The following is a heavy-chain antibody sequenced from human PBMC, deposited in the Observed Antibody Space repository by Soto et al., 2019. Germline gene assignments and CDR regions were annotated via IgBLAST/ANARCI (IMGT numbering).Heavy chain of an antibody. J-gene: IGHJ6*02. V-gene: IGHV4-30-4*01. CDR2: IYYSGST. CDR1: GGSISSGDYY. D-gene: IGHD3-22*01. CDR3: ARALYDSSGYYYEDYYRMDV. Sequence: SETLSLTCTVSGGSISSGDYYWSWIRQPPGKGLEWIGYIYYSGSTYYNPSLKSRVTISEDTSKNQFSLKLSSVTAADTAVYYCARALYDSSGYYYEDYYRMDVWGQGTTVTVSS.